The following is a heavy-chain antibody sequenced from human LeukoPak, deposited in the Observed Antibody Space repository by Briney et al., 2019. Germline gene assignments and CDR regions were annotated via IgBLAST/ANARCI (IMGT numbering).Heavy chain of an antibody. CDR1: GYTFTGYY. CDR3: ARDLNALGVAAAGPYFDN. V-gene: IGHV1-2*02. D-gene: IGHD6-13*01. Sequence: ASVKVSCKASGYTFTGYYMHWVRQAPGQGLEWMGWTNPNGGGTTYAQKFQGRVTLTRDTSINTAYMELSSLRSDDTAVYYCARDLNALGVAAAGPYFDNWGQGTLVTVSS. CDR2: TNPNGGGT. J-gene: IGHJ4*02.